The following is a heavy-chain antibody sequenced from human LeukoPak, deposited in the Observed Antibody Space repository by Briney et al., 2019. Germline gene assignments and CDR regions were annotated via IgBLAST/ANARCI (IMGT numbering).Heavy chain of an antibody. D-gene: IGHD3-10*01. Sequence: GESLKISCKASGYNFSRYWITWVRQMPGKGLEWMGIIYPGDSDTRYSPSFQGQVTISADKSISIAYLQWSSLKASDTAMYYCARGSGSYYACYYWGQGTLVTVSS. J-gene: IGHJ4*02. CDR3: ARGSGSYYACYY. CDR2: IYPGDSDT. CDR1: GYNFSRYW. V-gene: IGHV5-51*01.